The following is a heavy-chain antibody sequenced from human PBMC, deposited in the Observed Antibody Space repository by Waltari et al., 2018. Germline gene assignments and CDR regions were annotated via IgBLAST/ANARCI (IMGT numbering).Heavy chain of an antibody. Sequence: QVQLVESGGGVVQPGGSLRLSCAASGFTFSSYGMHWVRQAPGKGLEGCAFIRYDGSNKYYADSVKGRFTISRDNSKNTLYLQMNSLRAEDTAVYYCAKDLGIIVATAGLDYWGQGTLVTVSS. CDR3: AKDLGIIVATAGLDY. J-gene: IGHJ4*02. V-gene: IGHV3-30*02. D-gene: IGHD5-12*01. CDR1: GFTFSSYG. CDR2: IRYDGSNK.